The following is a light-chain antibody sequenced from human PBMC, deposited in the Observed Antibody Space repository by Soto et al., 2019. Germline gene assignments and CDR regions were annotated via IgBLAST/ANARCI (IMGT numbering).Light chain of an antibody. V-gene: IGLV2-14*01. Sequence: SVLTQPASVSGSPGQSITISCTGTSSDVGGYNYVSWYQQHPGKAPKLMIYEVSNRPSGVSNRFSGSKSGNTASLTISGLQAEDEADYYCSSYTSSSTLFYVFGTGTKLTVL. J-gene: IGLJ1*01. CDR3: SSYTSSSTLFYV. CDR1: SSDVGGYNY. CDR2: EVS.